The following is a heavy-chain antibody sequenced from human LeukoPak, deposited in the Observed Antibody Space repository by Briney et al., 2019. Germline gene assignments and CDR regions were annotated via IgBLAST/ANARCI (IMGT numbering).Heavy chain of an antibody. CDR2: INHSGST. D-gene: IGHD3-10*01. CDR1: GFTFSDYY. CDR3: ASVRRGFGESSKYYAYYYMGV. Sequence: GSLRLSCAASGFTFSDYYMSWIRQPPGKGLEWIGEINHSGSTNYNPSLKSRVTISLDTSKNQFSLKLSSVTAADTAVYYCASVRRGFGESSKYYAYYYMGVWGKGTTVTISS. J-gene: IGHJ6*03. V-gene: IGHV4-34*01.